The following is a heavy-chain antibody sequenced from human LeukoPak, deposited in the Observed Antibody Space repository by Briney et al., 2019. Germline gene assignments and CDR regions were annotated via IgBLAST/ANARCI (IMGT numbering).Heavy chain of an antibody. V-gene: IGHV3-23*01. Sequence: PGGSLRLSCTASGFTFSSYAMSWVCQAPGKGLEWVSAISGSGGSTYYADSVKGRFTISRDNSKSTLYLQMNSLKAEDTAVYYCAKDKEYGSGSLFDYWGQGTLVTVSS. J-gene: IGHJ4*02. CDR3: AKDKEYGSGSLFDY. D-gene: IGHD3-10*01. CDR2: ISGSGGST. CDR1: GFTFSSYA.